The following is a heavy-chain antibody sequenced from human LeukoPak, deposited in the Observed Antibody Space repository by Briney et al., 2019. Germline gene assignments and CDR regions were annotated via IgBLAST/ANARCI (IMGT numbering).Heavy chain of an antibody. CDR3: ASFLPRGPYYFDY. Sequence: ASVKVSCKASGYTFTGYYMHWVRQAPGQGLEWMGRINPNSGGTNYAQKFQGRVTMTRDTSISTAYMELSRLRSDDTAVYYCASFLPRGPYYFDYWGQGTLVTVSS. J-gene: IGHJ4*02. CDR2: INPNSGGT. V-gene: IGHV1-2*06. CDR1: GYTFTGYY. D-gene: IGHD5-12*01.